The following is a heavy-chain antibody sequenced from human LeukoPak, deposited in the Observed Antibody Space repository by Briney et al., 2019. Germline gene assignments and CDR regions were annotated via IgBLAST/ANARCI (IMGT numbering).Heavy chain of an antibody. CDR1: GYTFTSYA. CDR2: INTNTGNP. D-gene: IGHD6-13*01. J-gene: IGHJ5*02. V-gene: IGHV7-4-1*02. CDR3: ASSSSWFGRNWFDP. Sequence: ASVKVSCKASGYTFTSYAMNWVRQAAGQGLEWMGWINTNTGNPTYAQGFTGRFVFSLDTSVSTAYLQISSLKAEDTAVYYCASSSSWFGRNWFDPWGQGTLVTVTS.